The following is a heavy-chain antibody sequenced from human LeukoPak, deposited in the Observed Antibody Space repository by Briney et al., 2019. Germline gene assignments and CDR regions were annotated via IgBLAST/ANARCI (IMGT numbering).Heavy chain of an antibody. D-gene: IGHD3-22*01. CDR3: ARHLPKDSSGRRLDY. CDR1: GYSFTSYW. CDR2: IYPGDSDT. V-gene: IGHV5-51*01. Sequence: GESLKISCKGSGYSFTSYWIGWVRQMPGKGLEWMGIIYPGDSDTRYSPSFQGQVTISADKSISTAYLQWSSLKASDTAMYCCARHLPKDSSGRRLDYWGQGTLVIVSS. J-gene: IGHJ4*02.